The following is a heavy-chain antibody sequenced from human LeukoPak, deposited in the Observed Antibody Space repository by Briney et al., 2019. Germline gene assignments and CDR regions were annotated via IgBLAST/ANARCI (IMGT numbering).Heavy chain of an antibody. CDR3: ARDHGIAARPRRGNYYYMDV. CDR2: IYSGGST. Sequence: GGSLRLSCAASGFTVSSNYMSWVRQAPGKGLEWVSVIYSGGSTYYADSVKGRFTISRDNSKNTLYLQMNSLRAEDTAVYYCARDHGIAARPRRGNYYYMDVWGKGTTVTVSS. CDR1: GFTVSSNY. V-gene: IGHV3-66*01. D-gene: IGHD6-6*01. J-gene: IGHJ6*03.